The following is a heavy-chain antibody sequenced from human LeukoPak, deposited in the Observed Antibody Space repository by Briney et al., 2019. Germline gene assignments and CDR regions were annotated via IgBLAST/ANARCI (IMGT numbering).Heavy chain of an antibody. V-gene: IGHV4-4*07. Sequence: SETLSLTCTVSGGSISNYYWSWIRQPAGKGLEWIGRIYTRGSTNYNPSLKSRVTISVDTSKNQFSLKLSSVTAADTAVYYCARFRRTMVRGVINKPYFDYWGQGTLVTVSS. CDR1: GGSISNYY. CDR2: IYTRGST. J-gene: IGHJ4*02. D-gene: IGHD3-10*01. CDR3: ARFRRTMVRGVINKPYFDY.